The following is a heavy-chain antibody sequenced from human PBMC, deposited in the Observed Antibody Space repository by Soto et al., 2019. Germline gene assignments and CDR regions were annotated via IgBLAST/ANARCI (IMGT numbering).Heavy chain of an antibody. J-gene: IGHJ4*02. Sequence: SQTLSLTCAISGDSVSSNSAAWNWIRQSPSRGLEWLGRTYYRSKWYNDYAVSVKSRITINPDTSKNQFSLKLSSVTAADTAVYYCARAKERWLHRSEFDYWGQGTLVTVS. CDR1: GDSVSSNSAA. V-gene: IGHV6-1*01. CDR2: TYYRSKWYN. CDR3: ARAKERWLHRSEFDY. D-gene: IGHD5-12*01.